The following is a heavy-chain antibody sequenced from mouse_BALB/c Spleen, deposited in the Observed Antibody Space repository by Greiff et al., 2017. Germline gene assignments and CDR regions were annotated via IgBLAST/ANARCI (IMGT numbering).Heavy chain of an antibody. J-gene: IGHJ2*01. CDR2: ISSGGSYT. D-gene: IGHD1-2*01. CDR3: ARHVATTATFDY. Sequence: EVHLVESGGDLVKPGGSLKLSCAASGFTFSSYGMSWVRQTPDKRLEWVATISSGGSYTYYPDSVKGRFTISRDNAKNTLYLQMSSLKSEDTAMYYCARHVATTATFDYWGQGTTLTVSS. V-gene: IGHV5-6*01. CDR1: GFTFSSYG.